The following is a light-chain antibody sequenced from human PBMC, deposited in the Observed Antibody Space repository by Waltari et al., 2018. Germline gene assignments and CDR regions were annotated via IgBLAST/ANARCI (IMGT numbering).Light chain of an antibody. Sequence: SSDLTQDPSLSVALGQTVRITCQGDRVSRYYALWYQQRPGQAPILVLYGPDNRPSGIPDRFSGSTSGNTASLTITGAQAEDEADYYCHSRETFSTRLFGGGTRLTV. CDR1: RVSRYY. CDR3: HSRETFSTRL. V-gene: IGLV3-19*01. J-gene: IGLJ2*01. CDR2: GPD.